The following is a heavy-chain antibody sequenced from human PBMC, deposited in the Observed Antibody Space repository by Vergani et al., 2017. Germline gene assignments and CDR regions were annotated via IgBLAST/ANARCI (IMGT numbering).Heavy chain of an antibody. D-gene: IGHD1-26*01. CDR3: AKELRWALPTQH. Sequence: EVQLLQSGGGLVQPGGSLRLSCAASGFTFGDYALTWIRQAAGKKLEWVSSISSYGDSTHYTDSVRGRFTISRDNSKKTLYLQMNSLRVEDTAVHYCAKELRWALPTQHGAQGTRVTVSS. CDR2: ISSYGDST. CDR1: GFTFGDYA. J-gene: IGHJ1*01. V-gene: IGHV3-23*01.